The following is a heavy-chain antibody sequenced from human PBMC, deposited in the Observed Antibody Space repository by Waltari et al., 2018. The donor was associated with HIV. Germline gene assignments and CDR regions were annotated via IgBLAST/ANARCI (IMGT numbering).Heavy chain of an antibody. CDR3: AIQRNPLNNFYYGMDV. CDR2: ISGRVGKT. CDR1: GFNFRLYG. D-gene: IGHD1-1*01. Sequence: EVQLLESEGGLVQPGGSLRLSCVASGFNFRLYGMSWVRQAPGKGLEWVSGISGRVGKTNYAESVKGRFTISRDNSKNTLYLQMNSLRAEDTAILYCAIQRNPLNNFYYGMDVWGQGTTVTVSS. V-gene: IGHV3-23*01. J-gene: IGHJ6*02.